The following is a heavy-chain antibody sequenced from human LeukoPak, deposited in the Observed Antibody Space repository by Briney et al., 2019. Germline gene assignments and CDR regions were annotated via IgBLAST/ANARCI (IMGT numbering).Heavy chain of an antibody. CDR3: ARDPLCGYSGYDFDY. CDR2: INHSGST. Sequence: SETLSLTCAVYGGSFSGYYWSWIRQPPGKGLEWIGEINHSGSTNYNPSLKRRVTISVDTSKNQFSLKLSSVTAADTAVYYCARDPLCGYSGYDFDYWGQGTLVTVSS. J-gene: IGHJ4*02. D-gene: IGHD5-12*01. CDR1: GGSFSGYY. V-gene: IGHV4-34*01.